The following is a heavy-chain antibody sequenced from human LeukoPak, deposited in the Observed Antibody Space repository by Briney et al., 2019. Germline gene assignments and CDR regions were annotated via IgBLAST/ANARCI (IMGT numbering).Heavy chain of an antibody. D-gene: IGHD2-21*02. V-gene: IGHV1-46*01. CDR3: ARVVVVTAMEYYYYYMDV. Sequence: ASVKVSCKASGYTFTSYYMHWVRQAPGQGLEWMGIINPSGGSTSYAQKFQGRVTMTRDTSTSTVYMELSSLRSEDTAVYYCARVVVVTAMEYYYYYMDVWGKGTTVTVSS. CDR2: INPSGGST. CDR1: GYTFTSYY. J-gene: IGHJ6*03.